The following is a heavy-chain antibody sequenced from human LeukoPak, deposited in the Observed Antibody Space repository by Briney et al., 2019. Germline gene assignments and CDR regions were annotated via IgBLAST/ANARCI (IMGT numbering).Heavy chain of an antibody. J-gene: IGHJ6*02. CDR1: GFTFSGYS. CDR3: ARVSLGVTIATPYYYGMDV. V-gene: IGHV3-21*06. D-gene: IGHD2-15*01. CDR2: ISDTSGAI. Sequence: GESLRLSCTASGFTFSGYSMNWVRQAPGKGLEWVSYISDTSGAIYYADSVKGRFTILRDNAKNSLFLQMNSLRAEDTAVYYCARVSLGVTIATPYYYGMDVWGQGATVTVSS.